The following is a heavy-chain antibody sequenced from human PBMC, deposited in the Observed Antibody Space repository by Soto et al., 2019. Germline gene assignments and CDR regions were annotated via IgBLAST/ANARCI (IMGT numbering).Heavy chain of an antibody. CDR2: INPNSGGT. CDR1: GYTFTGYY. CDR3: AREAGLGTSCSRNNCSNWFDP. Sequence: ASVKVSCKASGYTFTGYYMHWVRQAPGQGLEWMGWINPNSGGTNYAQKFQGWVTMTRDTSTSTAYMELSRLRSDDTAVYYCAREAGLGTSCSRNNCSNWFDPWGQGTLVTVSS. J-gene: IGHJ5*02. D-gene: IGHD2-2*01. V-gene: IGHV1-2*04.